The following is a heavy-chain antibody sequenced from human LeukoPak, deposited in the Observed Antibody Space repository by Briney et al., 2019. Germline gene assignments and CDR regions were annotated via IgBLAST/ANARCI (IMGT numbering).Heavy chain of an antibody. V-gene: IGHV4-4*07. J-gene: IGHJ5*02. Sequence: SETLSLTCTVSGGSISSYYWSWIRQPAGKGLEWIGRIYTSGSTNYNPSLKSRVTMSVDTSKNQFSLKLSSVTAADTAVYYCARDLLYVVGDIVVVPAQGWFDPWGQGTLVTVSS. CDR3: ARDLLYVVGDIVVVPAQGWFDP. D-gene: IGHD2-2*01. CDR1: GGSISSYY. CDR2: IYTSGST.